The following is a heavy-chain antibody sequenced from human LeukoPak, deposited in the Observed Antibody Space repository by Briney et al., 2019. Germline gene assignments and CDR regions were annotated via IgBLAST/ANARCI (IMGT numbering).Heavy chain of an antibody. CDR3: ARAGRGGYYNWFDP. D-gene: IGHD5-24*01. J-gene: IGHJ5*02. CDR1: GYTFTSYG. Sequence: ASVKLSCKASGYTFTSYGISWVRQAPGQGLEWMGWISAYSGNTNYAQKFQGRVTMTTDTSKSTAYMELRSLRSDDTAVYYCARAGRGGYYNWFDPWGQRTLVTVSS. CDR2: ISAYSGNT. V-gene: IGHV1-18*01.